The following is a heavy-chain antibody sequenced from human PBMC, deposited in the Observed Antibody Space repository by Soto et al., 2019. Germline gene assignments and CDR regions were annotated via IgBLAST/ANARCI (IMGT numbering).Heavy chain of an antibody. CDR2: ISYDGSNK. D-gene: IGHD3-10*01. V-gene: IGHV3-30-3*01. J-gene: IGHJ4*02. Sequence: QVQLVESGGGVVQPGRSLRLSCAASGFTFSSYAMHWVRQAPGKGLEWVAVISYDGSNKYYADSVKGRFTISRDNSKNTLYLQMNSLRAEDTAVYYCARGTMVRGVIGRYVVYWGQGTLVTVSS. CDR1: GFTFSSYA. CDR3: ARGTMVRGVIGRYVVY.